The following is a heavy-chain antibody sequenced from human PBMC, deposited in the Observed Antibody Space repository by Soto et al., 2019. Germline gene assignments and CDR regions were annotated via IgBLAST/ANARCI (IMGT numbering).Heavy chain of an antibody. CDR2: IHNSGST. CDR3: ARGGCSSCRIGP. Sequence: SETLSLTCAVSGGSISSGGYYWSWIRQPPGKGLEWIGYIHNSGSTNYNPSLRSRVTMSVDTSKNQFSLNLASVTAADTAVYYCARGGCSSCRIGPWGQGTLVTVSS. V-gene: IGHV4-61*08. CDR1: GGSISSGGYY. D-gene: IGHD6-6*01. J-gene: IGHJ5*02.